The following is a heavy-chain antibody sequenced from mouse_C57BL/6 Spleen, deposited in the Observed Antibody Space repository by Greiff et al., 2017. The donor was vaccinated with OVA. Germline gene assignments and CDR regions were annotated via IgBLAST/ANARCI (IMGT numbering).Heavy chain of an antibody. J-gene: IGHJ2*01. CDR1: GYTFTEYT. V-gene: IGHV1-62-2*01. CDR3: ARHVEDYGSFYYFDY. D-gene: IGHD1-1*01. Sequence: QVQLQQSGAVLAKPGASVKLSCKASGYTFTEYTIHWVKQRSGQGLGWIGWFYPGSGSIKYNEKFKDKATLTADKSSSTVYMELSRLTSEDAAVYFCARHVEDYGSFYYFDYWGQDATLTVS. CDR2: FYPGSGSI.